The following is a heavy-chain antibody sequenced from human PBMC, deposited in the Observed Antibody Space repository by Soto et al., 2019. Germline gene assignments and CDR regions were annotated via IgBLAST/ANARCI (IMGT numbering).Heavy chain of an antibody. CDR1: GFTFSNYN. V-gene: IGHV3-21*01. CDR3: AREIQVFGVIMDFYMDV. CDR2: ISSSSSYI. J-gene: IGHJ6*03. D-gene: IGHD3-3*01. Sequence: PGGSLRLSCAASGFTFSNYNMNWVRQAPGKGLEWVSFISSSSSYIYYADSVKGRFTISRDNADNSLYLQMNSLRAEDTAVYYCAREIQVFGVIMDFYMDVWGRGTTVTVSS.